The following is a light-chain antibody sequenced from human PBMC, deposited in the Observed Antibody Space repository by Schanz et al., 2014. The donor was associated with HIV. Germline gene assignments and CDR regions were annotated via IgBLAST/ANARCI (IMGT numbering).Light chain of an antibody. CDR1: QSISNW. J-gene: IGKJ1*01. CDR2: KAS. Sequence: DIQMAQSPSTLSASVGDRVTITCRASQSISNWLAWYQQKPGKAPRLLIYKASSLESGVPSRFSGSGSGTEFTLTISSLQPDDFATYYCQQYKSSPRTFGQGTKVEIK. V-gene: IGKV1-5*03. CDR3: QQYKSSPRT.